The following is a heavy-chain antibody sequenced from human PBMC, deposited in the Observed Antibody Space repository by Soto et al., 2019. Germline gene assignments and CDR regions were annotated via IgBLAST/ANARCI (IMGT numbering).Heavy chain of an antibody. CDR2: ISAYNGNT. CDR1: GYTFTSYG. Sequence: ASVKVSCKASGYTFTSYGISWVRQAPGQGLEWMGWISAYNGNTNYAQKLQGRVTMTTDTSTSTAYMELRSLRSDDTAVYYCASTIAVAGTFVRYFQHWGQGTLVTVSS. J-gene: IGHJ1*01. V-gene: IGHV1-18*01. D-gene: IGHD6-19*01. CDR3: ASTIAVAGTFVRYFQH.